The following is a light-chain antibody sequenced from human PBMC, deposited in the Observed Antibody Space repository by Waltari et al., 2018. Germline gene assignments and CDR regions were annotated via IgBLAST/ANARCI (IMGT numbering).Light chain of an antibody. J-gene: IGKJ4*01. CDR2: KAS. Sequence: DVQLIHSPSTLSASVVDRVTITCRASESVTNNLAWYQHQPGKAPKVLVHKASRLESGVASRFSGSGYGTEFTLTISSLEPDDFATYYCHQYNTLPLTFGGGTKVEIK. CDR3: HQYNTLPLT. V-gene: IGKV1-5*03. CDR1: ESVTNN.